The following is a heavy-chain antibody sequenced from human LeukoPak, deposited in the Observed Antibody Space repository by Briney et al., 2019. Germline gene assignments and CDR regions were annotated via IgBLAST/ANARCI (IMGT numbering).Heavy chain of an antibody. J-gene: IGHJ5*02. CDR2: INGSGGST. CDR1: GFTFSSYA. Sequence: GALRLSCAASGFTFSSYAMSWVRQAPGKGLEWVSTINGSGGSTYYADSVKGRFTISRDNSKNTLYLQMNSLRAEDTAVYYCAKKTDFWSGYFASWGQGTLVTVSS. V-gene: IGHV3-23*01. D-gene: IGHD3-3*01. CDR3: AKKTDFWSGYFAS.